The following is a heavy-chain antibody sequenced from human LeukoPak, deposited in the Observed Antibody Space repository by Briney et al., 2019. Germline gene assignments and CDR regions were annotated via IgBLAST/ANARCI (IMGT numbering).Heavy chain of an antibody. CDR3: ARDEGTAMVTFAFDI. Sequence: TSETLSLTCTVSGGSISSYYWSWIRQPAGKGLEWIGRIYTSGSTNYNPSLKGRVTMSVDTSKNQFSLKLSSVTAADTAVYYCARDEGTAMVTFAFDIWGQGTMVTVSS. J-gene: IGHJ3*02. V-gene: IGHV4-4*07. CDR2: IYTSGST. D-gene: IGHD5-18*01. CDR1: GGSISSYY.